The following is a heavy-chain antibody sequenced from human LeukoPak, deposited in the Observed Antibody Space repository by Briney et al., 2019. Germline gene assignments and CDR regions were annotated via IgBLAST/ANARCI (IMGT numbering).Heavy chain of an antibody. D-gene: IGHD3-22*01. CDR3: ARARYYYDSSGYYDY. V-gene: IGHV1-46*01. CDR2: INPSGGST. Sequence: GSVKVSCKASGYTFTSYYMHWVRQAPGQGLEWMGIINPSGGSTSYAQKFQGRVTMTRDTSTSTVYMELSSLRSEDTAVYYCARARYYYDSSGYYDYWGQGTLVTVSS. CDR1: GYTFTSYY. J-gene: IGHJ4*02.